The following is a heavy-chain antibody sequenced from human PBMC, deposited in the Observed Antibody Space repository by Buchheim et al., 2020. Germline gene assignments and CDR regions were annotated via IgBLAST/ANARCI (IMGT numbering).Heavy chain of an antibody. CDR1: GGSISSGGYY. Sequence: QVQLQESGPGLVKPSQTLSLTCTVSGGSISSGGYYWSWIRQHPGKGLEWIGYIYYSGSTYYNPSLKSRVTISVDTSKNQFSLKLGSVTAADTAVYYCARAPSWYYYDSSGYRMGYYFDYWGQGTL. D-gene: IGHD3-22*01. J-gene: IGHJ4*02. CDR3: ARAPSWYYYDSSGYRMGYYFDY. CDR2: IYYSGST. V-gene: IGHV4-31*03.